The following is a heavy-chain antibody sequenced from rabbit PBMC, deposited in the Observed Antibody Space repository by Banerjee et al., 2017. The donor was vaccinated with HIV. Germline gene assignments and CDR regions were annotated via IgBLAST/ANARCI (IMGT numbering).Heavy chain of an antibody. CDR3: AIMNSRG. CDR2: ITYGGSA. V-gene: IGHV1S28*01. CDR1: GFDFSSYG. D-gene: IGHD4-1*01. Sequence: QSLEESGGDLVKPEGSLTLTCTASGFDFSSYGVSWVRQAPGKGLEWIGYITYGGSAYYASWVKGRFTISLDNAQNTVFLQMTSLTAADTATYFCAIMNSRGWGQGTLVTVS. J-gene: IGHJ3*01.